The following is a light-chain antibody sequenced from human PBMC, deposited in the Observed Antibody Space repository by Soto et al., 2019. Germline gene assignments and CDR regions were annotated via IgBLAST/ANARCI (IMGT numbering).Light chain of an antibody. Sequence: QSVLTQPPSASGTPGQWVTISCSGSSSNIGSNTVNWYQQLPGTAPKLLLYSNNQRPSGVPDRVSGSKSSTSASLAISGLQSEDEADYYCAAWDDSLNGWVFGGGTKVTVL. CDR2: SNN. CDR3: AAWDDSLNGWV. J-gene: IGLJ2*01. CDR1: SSNIGSNT. V-gene: IGLV1-44*01.